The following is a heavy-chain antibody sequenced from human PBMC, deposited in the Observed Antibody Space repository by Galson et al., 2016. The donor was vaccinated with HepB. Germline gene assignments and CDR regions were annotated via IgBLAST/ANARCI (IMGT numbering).Heavy chain of an antibody. CDR1: GFTFTTYW. Sequence: QSGAEVKKPGESLKISCVTSGFTFTTYWIGWVRQTPGKGLEWLGNIYPDDSDTRYSPSFEGHVIMSADKATNTVYLQWSRLEASDTAMYYCAREDLRGGFDHWGQGTPVTVSS. V-gene: IGHV5-51*03. D-gene: IGHD3-16*01. CDR3: AREDLRGGFDH. CDR2: IYPDDSDT. J-gene: IGHJ4*02.